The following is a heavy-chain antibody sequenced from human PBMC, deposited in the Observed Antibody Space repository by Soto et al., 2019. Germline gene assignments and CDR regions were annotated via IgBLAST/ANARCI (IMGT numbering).Heavy chain of an antibody. V-gene: IGHV1-69*13. CDR3: AREVGNFYSGSYRDLFDY. CDR2: IIPIFGTA. D-gene: IGHD1-26*01. Sequence: EASVKVSCKAPGGTFSSYAISWVRQAPGQGLEWMGGIIPIFGTANYAQKFQGRVTITADESTSTAYMELSSLRSEDTAVYYCAREVGNFYSGSYRDLFDYWGQGTLVTVSS. J-gene: IGHJ4*02. CDR1: GGTFSSYA.